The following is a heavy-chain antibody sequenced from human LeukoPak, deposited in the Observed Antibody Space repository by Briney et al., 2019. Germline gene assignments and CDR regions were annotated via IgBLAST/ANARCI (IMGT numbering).Heavy chain of an antibody. CDR3: ARSVEGYCSGGSCYSYYYYMDV. D-gene: IGHD2-15*01. Sequence: PSETLSLPCTVSGDSISSGDYYWSWIRQPPGKGLEWIGYIYYSGSTNYNPSLKSRVTISVDTSKNQFSLKLSSVTAADTDVYYCARSVEGYCSGGSCYSYYYYMDVWGKGTTVTVSS. CDR2: IYYSGST. V-gene: IGHV4-61*08. CDR1: GDSISSGDYY. J-gene: IGHJ6*03.